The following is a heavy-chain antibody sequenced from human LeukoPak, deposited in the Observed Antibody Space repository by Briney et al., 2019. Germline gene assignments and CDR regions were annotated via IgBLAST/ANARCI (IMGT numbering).Heavy chain of an antibody. Sequence: GGSLRLSCAASGFTVSSNYMSWVRQAPGKGLEWVANIKQDGSEKYYVDSVKGRFTISRDNAKNSLYLQMNSLRDEDTAVYYCARDRIAATDDWYFDLWGRGTLVTVSS. CDR3: ARDRIAATDDWYFDL. D-gene: IGHD6-13*01. V-gene: IGHV3-7*05. J-gene: IGHJ2*01. CDR2: IKQDGSEK. CDR1: GFTVSSNY.